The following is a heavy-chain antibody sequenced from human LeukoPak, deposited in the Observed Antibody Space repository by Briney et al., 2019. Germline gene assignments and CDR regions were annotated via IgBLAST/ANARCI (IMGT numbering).Heavy chain of an antibody. CDR3: ARSDPQYYYDSSGYSYPLEFFQH. J-gene: IGHJ1*01. V-gene: IGHV3-21*01. Sequence: PGGSLRLSCAASGFTFSSYSMNWVRQAPGKGLEWVPSISSSSSYIYYADSVKGRFTISRDNAKNSLYLQMNSLRGEDTAVYYCARSDPQYYYDSSGYSYPLEFFQHWGQGTLVTVSS. D-gene: IGHD3-22*01. CDR2: ISSSSSYI. CDR1: GFTFSSYS.